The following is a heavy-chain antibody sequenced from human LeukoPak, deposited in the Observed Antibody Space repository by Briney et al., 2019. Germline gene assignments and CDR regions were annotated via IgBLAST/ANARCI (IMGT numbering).Heavy chain of an antibody. V-gene: IGHV4-30-4*01. Sequence: SETLSLTCTVSGGPISSGDYYWSWIRQPPGKGLEWIGYIYYSGSTYYNPSLKSRVTISVDTSKNQFSLKLSSVTAADTAVYYCARDEGIAAAGLNAFDIWGQGTMVTVSS. CDR3: ARDEGIAAAGLNAFDI. J-gene: IGHJ3*02. D-gene: IGHD6-13*01. CDR1: GGPISSGDYY. CDR2: IYYSGST.